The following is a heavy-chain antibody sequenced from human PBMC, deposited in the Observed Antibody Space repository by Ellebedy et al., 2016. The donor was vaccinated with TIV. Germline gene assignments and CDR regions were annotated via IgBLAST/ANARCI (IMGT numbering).Heavy chain of an antibody. CDR3: ATDGSYGDYRSPTHGFEF. D-gene: IGHD4-17*01. V-gene: IGHV3-7*01. J-gene: IGHJ3*01. Sequence: GESLKIPCAAPGFTFSSYWMSWVRQAPGKGLEWVANINQDGSQNYYVDSVKGRFTIYRDNAQNSLYLQMNSQGVDDKAVYYCATDGSYGDYRSPTHGFEFWGQGTRVTVSS. CDR1: GFTFSSYW. CDR2: INQDGSQN.